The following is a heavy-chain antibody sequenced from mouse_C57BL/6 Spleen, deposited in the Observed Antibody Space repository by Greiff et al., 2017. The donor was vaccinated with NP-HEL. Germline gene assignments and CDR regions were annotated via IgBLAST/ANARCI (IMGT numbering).Heavy chain of an antibody. Sequence: EVKLMESEGGLVQPGSSMKLSCTASGFTFSDYYMAWVRQVPEKGLEWVANINYDGSSTYYLDSLKSRFIISRDNAKNILYLQMSSLKSEDTATYYCARGPRDAMDYWGQGTSVTVSS. CDR1: GFTFSDYY. CDR2: INYDGSST. CDR3: ARGPRDAMDY. V-gene: IGHV5-16*01. J-gene: IGHJ4*01.